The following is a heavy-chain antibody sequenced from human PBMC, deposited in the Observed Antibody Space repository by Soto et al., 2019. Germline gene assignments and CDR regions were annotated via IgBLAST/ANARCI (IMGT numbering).Heavy chain of an antibody. V-gene: IGHV3-33*01. CDR3: ARDQLYSSSWSDY. CDR2: IWDDGSNK. CDR1: GFPFSSYG. Sequence: QVQLVESGGGGVQPGRSLRLSCAAAGFPFSSYGMHWVRQAPGTGLEWVAVIWDDGSNKYYADSVKGRFTISRDNSKNTLYLQMNSLRAEDTSVYYCARDQLYSSSWSDYWGQGTLVTVSS. J-gene: IGHJ4*02. D-gene: IGHD6-13*01.